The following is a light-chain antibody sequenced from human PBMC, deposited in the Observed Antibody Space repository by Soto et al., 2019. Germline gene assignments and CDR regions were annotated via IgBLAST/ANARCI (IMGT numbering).Light chain of an antibody. CDR2: STN. CDR1: SSNIGSNT. CDR3: AAWDDSLNGSV. Sequence: QSVLTQPPSASGTPGQRVSISCSGSSSNIGSNTVSWYQQLPGTAPKLLMHSTNQRPSGVPDRFSGSKSGASASLAISGLQSEDEADYYCAAWDDSLNGSVFGTGTQLTVL. V-gene: IGLV1-44*01. J-gene: IGLJ1*01.